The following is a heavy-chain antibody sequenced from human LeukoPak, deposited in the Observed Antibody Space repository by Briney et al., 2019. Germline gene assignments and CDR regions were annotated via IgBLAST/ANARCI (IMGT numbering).Heavy chain of an antibody. Sequence: SETLSLTCTVSDGSVSSFYWSWIRQPPGKGLEWIGYIYYSGISHYNPSLKSRVTISVDTSKNQFSLKLSSVTAADTAVYFCARPVRRLRRDDAFDIWGQGTIVTVSS. CDR2: IYYSGIS. J-gene: IGHJ3*02. CDR3: ARPVRRLRRDDAFDI. V-gene: IGHV4-59*02. D-gene: IGHD4-17*01. CDR1: DGSVSSFY.